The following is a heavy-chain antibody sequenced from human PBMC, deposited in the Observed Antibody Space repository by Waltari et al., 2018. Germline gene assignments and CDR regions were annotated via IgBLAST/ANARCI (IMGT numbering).Heavy chain of an antibody. CDR2: IYSGGST. D-gene: IGHD3-10*01. Sequence: EVQLVESGGGWVQPGGSLRLSCAASGFTVSSTYMSWVRQAPGKGLEWVAVIYSGGSTYYADSVKGRFTSSRDNSKNMWYLQMDSLRAEDTAVYYCARDTSGTKGALDYWGQGTLVTVSS. CDR1: GFTVSSTY. V-gene: IGHV3-66*01. CDR3: ARDTSGTKGALDY. J-gene: IGHJ4*02.